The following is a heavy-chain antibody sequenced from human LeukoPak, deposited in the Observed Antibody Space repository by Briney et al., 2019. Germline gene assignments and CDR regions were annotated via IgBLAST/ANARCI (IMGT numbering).Heavy chain of an antibody. CDR2: IIPILGIA. Sequence: SVKVSCKASGGTFSSYAISWVRQAPGQGLEWMGRIIPILGIANYAQKFQGRVTITADKSTSTAYMELSSLRSEDTAVYYCASQQWLAYYYFDYWGQGTLVTVSS. J-gene: IGHJ4*02. D-gene: IGHD6-19*01. CDR1: GGTFSSYA. CDR3: ASQQWLAYYYFDY. V-gene: IGHV1-69*04.